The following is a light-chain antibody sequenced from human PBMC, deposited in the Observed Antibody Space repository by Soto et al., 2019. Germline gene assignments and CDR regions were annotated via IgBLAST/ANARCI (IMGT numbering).Light chain of an antibody. CDR3: QQHNIYPFT. Sequence: DIQMTQSPSTLSASVGDRVTITCRASQSISGWLAWYQQKPGTAPKLLIFETSRLKSGVSSRFSGSSSGTDFTLTISSLQPDDFAFYYCQQHNIYPFTFGLWTKVDVK. J-gene: IGKJ3*01. CDR2: ETS. V-gene: IGKV1-5*03. CDR1: QSISGW.